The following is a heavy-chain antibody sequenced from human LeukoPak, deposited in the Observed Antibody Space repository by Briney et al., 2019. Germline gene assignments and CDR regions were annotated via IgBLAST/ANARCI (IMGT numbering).Heavy chain of an antibody. Sequence: PGGSLRLSCAASGFIFSNYAMYWVRQAPGKGLEWVSAISGRIDNTYYADSVKGRFTLSRDSSKTTLYLQMNSLRADDTAVYYCAKWGDYDVLTGYYVSDFWGQGTLVTVSS. CDR2: ISGRIDNT. CDR3: AKWGDYDVLTGYYVSDF. J-gene: IGHJ4*02. D-gene: IGHD3-9*01. V-gene: IGHV3-23*01. CDR1: GFIFSNYA.